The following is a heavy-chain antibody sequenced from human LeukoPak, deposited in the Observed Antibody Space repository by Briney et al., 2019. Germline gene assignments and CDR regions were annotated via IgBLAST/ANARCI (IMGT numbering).Heavy chain of an antibody. CDR1: GASIDSYY. CDR3: ARGSIGYSSSWYSRDWFDP. CDR2: IYYSGTT. J-gene: IGHJ5*02. Sequence: NPSETLSLTCTISGASIDSYYWSWIRQPPGKGLEWIGYIYYSGTTNYNPSLKRRVTISVDTSKNQFSLKLSSVTAADTAVYYCARGSIGYSSSWYSRDWFDPWGQGTQVTVSS. V-gene: IGHV4-59*01. D-gene: IGHD6-13*01.